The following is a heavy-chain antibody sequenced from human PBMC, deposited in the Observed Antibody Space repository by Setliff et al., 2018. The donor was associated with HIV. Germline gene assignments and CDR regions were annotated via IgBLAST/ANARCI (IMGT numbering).Heavy chain of an antibody. CDR1: GYSFITYW. CDR3: VRFYGSYDVGGFDI. J-gene: IGHJ3*02. Sequence: PGESLKISCKGSGYSFITYWVGWVRQRPGKGLEWMGIMNPDGSNTRYSPSFQGQVTISVDESISTAYLQWSSLKASDTAFYYCVRFYGSYDVGGFDIWGQGTKVTVSS. CDR2: MNPDGSNT. V-gene: IGHV5-51*01. D-gene: IGHD3-16*01.